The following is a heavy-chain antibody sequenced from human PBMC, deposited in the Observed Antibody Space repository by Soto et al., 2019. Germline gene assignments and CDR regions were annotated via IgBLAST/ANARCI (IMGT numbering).Heavy chain of an antibody. V-gene: IGHV1-69*05. J-gene: IGHJ6*02. Sequence: QVQLVQSGAEVKKPGSSVKVSCKASGGTFSSYAISWVRQAPGQGLEWMGGIIPIFGTANYAQKLQGRVTITSDESTSTAYMELSSMISEDTAVYYCAIVMWGNDFLSGYYPWYYYYGMDVWGQGTTVTVSS. CDR3: AIVMWGNDFLSGYYPWYYYYGMDV. CDR2: IIPIFGTA. CDR1: GGTFSSYA. D-gene: IGHD3-3*01.